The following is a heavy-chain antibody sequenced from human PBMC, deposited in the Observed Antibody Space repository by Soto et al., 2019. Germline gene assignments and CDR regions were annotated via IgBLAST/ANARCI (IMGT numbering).Heavy chain of an antibody. CDR1: GFTFSSYG. D-gene: IGHD3-22*01. V-gene: IGHV3-30*18. J-gene: IGHJ4*02. CDR2: ISYDGSNK. Sequence: GGSLRLSCAASGFTFSSYGMHWVRQAPGKGLEWVAVISYDGSNKYYADSVKGRFTISRDNSKNTLYLQMNSLRAEDTAVYYWAKDSLGYYDSSGYYYVKAPHSYFDYWGQGTLVTVSS. CDR3: AKDSLGYYDSSGYYYVKAPHSYFDY.